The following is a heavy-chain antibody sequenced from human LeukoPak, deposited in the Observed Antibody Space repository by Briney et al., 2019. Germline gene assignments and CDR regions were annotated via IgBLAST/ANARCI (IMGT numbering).Heavy chain of an antibody. CDR2: ISAYNGNT. J-gene: IGHJ4*02. Sequence: GASVKVSCKASGYTFTSYGISWVRQAPGQGLEWMGWISAYNGNTNYAQKLQGRVTMTTDTSTSTAYMELRSLRSDDTAVYYCAGFAGYDFWSGYHDYWGQGTLVTVSS. CDR1: GYTFTSYG. V-gene: IGHV1-18*01. CDR3: AGFAGYDFWSGYHDY. D-gene: IGHD3-3*01.